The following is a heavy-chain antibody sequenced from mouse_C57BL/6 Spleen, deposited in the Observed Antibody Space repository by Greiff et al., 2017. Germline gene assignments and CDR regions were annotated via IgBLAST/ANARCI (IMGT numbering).Heavy chain of an antibody. CDR2: IYPRSGNT. J-gene: IGHJ3*01. V-gene: IGHV1-81*01. CDR1: GYTFTSYG. CDR3: AVTGFAY. Sequence: QVQLQQSGAGLARPGASVKLSCKASGYTFTSYGISWVKQRTGQGLEWIGEIYPRSGNTYYNEKFKGKATLTADKSSSTAYMELRSLTSEDSAVYFCAVTGFAYWGQGTLVTVSA. D-gene: IGHD2-2*01.